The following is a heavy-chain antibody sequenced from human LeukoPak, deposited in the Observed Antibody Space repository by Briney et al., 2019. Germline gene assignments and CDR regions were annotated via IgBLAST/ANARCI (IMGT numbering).Heavy chain of an antibody. Sequence: GGSLRLSCAASGFTFSSYGMHWVRQAPGKGLEWVAFIRYDGSNKYYAESVKGRFTSSRDNWKSTLYLQMSNLRVEDTAVYYCATDRELEWELSDFDYWGAGALWSVSS. CDR1: GFTFSSYG. V-gene: IGHV3-30*02. D-gene: IGHD1-26*01. J-gene: IGHJ4*02. CDR3: ATDRELEWELSDFDY. CDR2: IRYDGSNK.